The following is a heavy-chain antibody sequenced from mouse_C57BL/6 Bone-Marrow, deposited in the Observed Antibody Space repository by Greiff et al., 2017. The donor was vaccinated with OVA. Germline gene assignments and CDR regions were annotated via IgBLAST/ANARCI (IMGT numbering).Heavy chain of an antibody. V-gene: IGHV1-87*01. J-gene: IGHJ3*01. Sequence: QVQLQQSGPELVRPWASVKISCQAFYSFFRRVHLAIRDTNYWMQLVKQRPGQRLDWIGAFYPGNGGPSYNQKFKGKATLTEDKSPSTAYMQRSSLTSEDSAVYYCAWLYYWGQGTLVTVSA. CDR2: GQRLDWIG. CDR3: SEDSAVYYCAWLYY. CDR1: YSFFRRVH.